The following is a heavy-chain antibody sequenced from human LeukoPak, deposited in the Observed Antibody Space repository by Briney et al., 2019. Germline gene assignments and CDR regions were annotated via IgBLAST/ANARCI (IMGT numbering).Heavy chain of an antibody. V-gene: IGHV4-4*07. CDR2: IYTSGST. CDR3: ARGKGSYGMDV. Sequence: SETLSLTCTVSGGSISSYYWSWIRQPAGKGLEWIGRIYTSGSTNYKSSLESRVSMSVDTSKNQFSLKLSSVTAADTAVYYCARGKGSYGMDVWGQGTTVTVSS. J-gene: IGHJ6*02. CDR1: GGSISSYY.